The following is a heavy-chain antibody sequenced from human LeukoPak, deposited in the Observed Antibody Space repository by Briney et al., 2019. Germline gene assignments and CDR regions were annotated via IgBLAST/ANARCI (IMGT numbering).Heavy chain of an antibody. V-gene: IGHV3-48*04. D-gene: IGHD3-9*01. CDR1: GFTFSSYG. Sequence: GGSLRLSCAASGFTFSSYGMSWVRQAPGKGLGWVSYISSSGTTIYNADSVKGRFTISRDNAKNSLFLQMNSLRAEDTAVYYCARDGVLRYFDYYYYYMDVWGKGTTVTISS. J-gene: IGHJ6*03. CDR2: ISSSGTTI. CDR3: ARDGVLRYFDYYYYYMDV.